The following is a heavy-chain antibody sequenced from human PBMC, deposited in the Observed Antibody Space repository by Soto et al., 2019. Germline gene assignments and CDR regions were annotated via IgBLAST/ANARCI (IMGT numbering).Heavy chain of an antibody. CDR1: GYTFTSYG. J-gene: IGHJ4*02. V-gene: IGHV1-18*01. Sequence: ASVKVSCKASGYTFTSYGISWVRQAPGQGLEWMGWISAYNGNTNYAQKLQGRVTMTTDTSTSTAYMELRSLRSDDTAVYYCARDVRYSGYEATLDYWGQGTRGTSPQ. CDR3: ARDVRYSGYEATLDY. CDR2: ISAYNGNT. D-gene: IGHD5-12*01.